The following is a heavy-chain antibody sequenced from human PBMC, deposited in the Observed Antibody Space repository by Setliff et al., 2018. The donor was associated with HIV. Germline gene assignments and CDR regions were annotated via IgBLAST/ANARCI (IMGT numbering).Heavy chain of an antibody. CDR1: GGSVSSSSW. J-gene: IGHJ6*02. D-gene: IGHD3-10*01. CDR2: IYHSGST. Sequence: SETLSLTCAVSGGSVSSSSWWSWVRQPPGKGLEWIGEIYHSGSTNYNPSLKSRVTISVDKSKNQFSLKLTFVTAADTAVYYCARGGGNYYYGPNVWGQGTTVTVSS. V-gene: IGHV4-4*02. CDR3: ARGGGNYYYGPNV.